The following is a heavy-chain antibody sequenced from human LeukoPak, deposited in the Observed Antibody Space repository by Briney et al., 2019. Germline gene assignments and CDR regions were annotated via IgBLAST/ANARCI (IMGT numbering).Heavy chain of an antibody. D-gene: IGHD2-15*01. Sequence: SQTLSLTCTVSGGSINSGDYYWTWIRQPPGKGLEWIGYIYYSGSTYYNPSLKSRVTISIDTSKNQFSLKLSSVTAADTAVYYCARGYCSGGSCYSGLFDYWGQGTLVTVSS. J-gene: IGHJ4*02. CDR3: ARGYCSGGSCYSGLFDY. CDR2: IYYSGST. CDR1: GGSINSGDYY. V-gene: IGHV4-30-4*01.